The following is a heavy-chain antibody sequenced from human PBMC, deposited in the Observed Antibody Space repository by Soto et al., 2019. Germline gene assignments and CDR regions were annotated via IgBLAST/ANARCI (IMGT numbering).Heavy chain of an antibody. CDR1: GFTFSNFW. V-gene: IGHV3-7*01. CDR2: IKEDASEK. J-gene: IGHJ4*02. D-gene: IGHD3-3*02. CDR3: ATAIEAHFNNSDY. Sequence: EVQLVESGGDLVQPGGSLSLSCVASGFTFSNFWVNWVRQAPGMGLACVAGIKEDASEKNYVGSVKGRFSISRDNAKNSLFLQLNSLRAEETAVYYCATAIEAHFNNSDYWGQGTLVTVSS.